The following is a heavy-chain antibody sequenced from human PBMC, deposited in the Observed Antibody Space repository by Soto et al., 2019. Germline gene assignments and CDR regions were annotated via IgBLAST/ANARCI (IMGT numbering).Heavy chain of an antibody. CDR3: ATPSPDSSHSLDM. D-gene: IGHD6-13*01. CDR2: IYPGDSDT. Sequence: GESLKISCKGSGYDFSSNWIGWERQKPGKGLEWMGIIYPGDSDTRYSPSFQGQVTISADKSISTAYLQWSSLEASDTAMYYCATPSPDSSHSLDMWGQRTMVTVSS. V-gene: IGHV5-51*01. J-gene: IGHJ3*02. CDR1: GYDFSSNW.